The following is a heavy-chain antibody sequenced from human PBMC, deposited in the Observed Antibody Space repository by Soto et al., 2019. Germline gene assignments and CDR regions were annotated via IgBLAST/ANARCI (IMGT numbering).Heavy chain of an antibody. V-gene: IGHV3-30*18. CDR3: AKAVWSGPMDV. D-gene: IGHD3-3*01. CDR2: ISYDGSNK. Sequence: QVQLVESGGGVVQPGRSLRLSCAASGFTFSSYGMHWVRQAPGKGLEWVAVISYDGSNKYYADSVKGRFTISRDNSKNTVYLQMNSLRAEDTAVYYCAKAVWSGPMDVWGQGTTVTV. J-gene: IGHJ6*02. CDR1: GFTFSSYG.